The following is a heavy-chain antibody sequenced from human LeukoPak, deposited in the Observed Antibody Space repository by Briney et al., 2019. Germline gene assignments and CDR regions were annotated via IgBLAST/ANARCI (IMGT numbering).Heavy chain of an antibody. D-gene: IGHD2-21*02. Sequence: SQTLSLTCTASGGSISSGGYYWSWIRQHPGKGLEWIGYIYYSGSTYYNPSLKSRVTIPVDTSKNQFSLKLSSVTAADTAVYYCAREAAYCGGDCYPARFDPWGQGTLVTVSS. CDR1: GGSISSGGYY. J-gene: IGHJ5*02. V-gene: IGHV4-31*03. CDR3: AREAAYCGGDCYPARFDP. CDR2: IYYSGST.